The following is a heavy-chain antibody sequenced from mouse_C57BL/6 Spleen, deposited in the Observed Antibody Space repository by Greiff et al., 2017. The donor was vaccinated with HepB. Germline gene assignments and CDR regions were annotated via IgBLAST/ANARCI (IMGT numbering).Heavy chain of an antibody. CDR3: ALYGSRGDYFDY. J-gene: IGHJ2*01. D-gene: IGHD1-1*01. CDR2: IYPGDGDT. V-gene: IGHV1-82*01. CDR1: GYAFSSSW. Sequence: VQLQQSGPELVKPGASVKISCKASGYAFSSSWMNWVKQRPGKGLEWIGRIYPGDGDTNYNGKFKGKATLTADKSSSTAYMQLSSLTSEDSAVYFCALYGSRGDYFDYWGQGTTLTVSS.